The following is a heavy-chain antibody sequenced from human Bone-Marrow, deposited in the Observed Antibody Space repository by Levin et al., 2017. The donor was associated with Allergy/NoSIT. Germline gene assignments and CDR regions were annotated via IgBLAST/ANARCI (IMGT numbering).Heavy chain of an antibody. D-gene: IGHD1-20*01. V-gene: IGHV3-23*01. Sequence: GESLKISCAASGFSFSDYAMNWVRQAPEKGLEWVSGIEGSGGTAYYADSVKGRFTISRDNSKNTLYLQMGSLRAEDTAVYYCAKEGITGLRGPRGNYYGVDVWGQGTTVTV. CDR2: IEGSGGTA. CDR3: AKEGITGLRGPRGNYYGVDV. CDR1: GFSFSDYA. J-gene: IGHJ6*02.